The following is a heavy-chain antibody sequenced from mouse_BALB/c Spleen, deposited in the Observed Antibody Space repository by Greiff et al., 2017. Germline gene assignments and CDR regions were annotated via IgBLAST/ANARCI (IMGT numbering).Heavy chain of an antibody. CDR1: GFTFSSFG. CDR3: ARSGGLAYAMDY. J-gene: IGHJ4*01. CDR2: ISSGSSTI. D-gene: IGHD3-1*01. Sequence: EVTLVESGGGLVQPGGSRKLSCAASGFTFSSFGMHWVRQAPEKGLEWVAYISSGSSTIYYADTVKGRFTISRDNPKNTLFLQMTSLRSEDTAMYYCARSGGLAYAMDYWGQGTSVTVSS. V-gene: IGHV5-17*02.